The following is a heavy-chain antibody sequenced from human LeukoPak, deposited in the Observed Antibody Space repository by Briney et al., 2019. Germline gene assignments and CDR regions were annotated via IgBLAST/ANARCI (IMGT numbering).Heavy chain of an antibody. CDR1: GYTFTSYS. V-gene: IGHV1-18*01. D-gene: IGHD6-13*01. CDR3: ARDRRHGSISSSTLDAFDI. J-gene: IGHJ3*02. CDR2: ISAYNGNT. Sequence: AAVKVSCKASGYTFTSYSISRVRQAPGQGIEWMGWISAYNGNTNNAQKLQGRVTMTTDTSTSTAYMELRSLRSDDTAVYYCARDRRHGSISSSTLDAFDIWGQGTMVTVSS.